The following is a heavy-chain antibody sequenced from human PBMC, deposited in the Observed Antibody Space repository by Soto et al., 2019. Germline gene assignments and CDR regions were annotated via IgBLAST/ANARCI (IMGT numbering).Heavy chain of an antibody. V-gene: IGHV3-48*01. CDR1: GFTFSSYS. CDR3: ISMTVITTFSDY. J-gene: IGHJ4*02. Sequence: GGSLRLSCVVSGFTFSSYSMVWVRQAPGKGLEWFSYIFAASTNIYYADSVKGRFTISRDDSKNTVYLQMNSLKIEDTAVYYCISMTVITTFSDYWGQGTLVTV. CDR2: IFAASTNI. D-gene: IGHD2-21*02.